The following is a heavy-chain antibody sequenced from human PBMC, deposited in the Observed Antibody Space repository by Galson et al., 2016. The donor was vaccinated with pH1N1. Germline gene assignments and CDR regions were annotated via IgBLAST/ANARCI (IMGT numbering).Heavy chain of an antibody. CDR3: TRQDPSGYYYFDK. D-gene: IGHD3-22*01. V-gene: IGHV2-70*04. CDR2: IDWDDEK. CDR1: GFSLNSRGMR. Sequence: PALVKPTQTLTLTCSFSGFSLNSRGMRVNWIRQPPGKALEWLARIDWDDEKFYNTSLKNRISISKDTSKNQVVLTMTNMDPVDTATHYCTRQDPSGYYYFDKWGQGTLVIVSS. J-gene: IGHJ4*02.